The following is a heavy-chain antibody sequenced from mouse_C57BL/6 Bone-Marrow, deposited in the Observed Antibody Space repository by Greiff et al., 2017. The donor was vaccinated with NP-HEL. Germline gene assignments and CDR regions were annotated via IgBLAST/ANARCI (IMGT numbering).Heavy chain of an antibody. Sequence: QVQLQQSGPELVKPGASVKISCKASGYSFTSYYIHWVKQRPGQGLEWIGWIYPGSGNTKYNEKFKGKATLTADTSSSTAYMQLSSLTSEDSAVYYCPREGLSLYYFDYWGQGTTLTVSS. V-gene: IGHV1-66*01. CDR1: GYSFTSYY. J-gene: IGHJ2*01. CDR3: PREGLSLYYFDY. CDR2: IYPGSGNT. D-gene: IGHD6-5*01.